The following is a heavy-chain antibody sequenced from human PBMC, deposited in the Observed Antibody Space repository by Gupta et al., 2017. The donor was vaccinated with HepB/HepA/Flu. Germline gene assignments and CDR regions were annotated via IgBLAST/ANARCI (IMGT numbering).Heavy chain of an antibody. D-gene: IGHD1-26*01. Sequence: EVQLVESGGNLVQPGGSLRLLCAAPGSSFSRSWMNWVRQAPGKGLEWVASIKQDGSEKYYVDSVRGRFTISRDNVKNSLYLQMNSLRVEDTAVYYCAVSGGGDWGQGTLVTVSS. V-gene: IGHV3-7*01. CDR1: GSSFSRSW. J-gene: IGHJ4*02. CDR3: AVSGGGD. CDR2: IKQDGSEK.